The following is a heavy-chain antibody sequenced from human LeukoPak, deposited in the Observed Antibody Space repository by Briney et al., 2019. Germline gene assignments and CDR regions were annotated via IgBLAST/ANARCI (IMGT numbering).Heavy chain of an antibody. V-gene: IGHV3-74*01. D-gene: IGHD2-8*02. CDR3: ARNPTGDYDY. J-gene: IGHJ4*02. Sequence: GGSLRLSCAASGFTFRDYWMHWVRQVPANGLLWVSHINSDGSITDYADSVKGRFTISRDNARNTLSLQMDSLRVEDTAVYYCARNPTGDYDYWGQGALVTVSS. CDR2: INSDGSIT. CDR1: GFTFRDYW.